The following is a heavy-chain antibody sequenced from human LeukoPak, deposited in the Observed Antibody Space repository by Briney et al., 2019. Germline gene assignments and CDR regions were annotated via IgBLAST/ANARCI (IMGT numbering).Heavy chain of an antibody. CDR1: GYTFTNYW. Sequence: HGESLKISCEGSGYTFTNYWIGWVRQMPGKGLEWMGSIYPDDSETTYSPSFQGQVTISVDKSIRTAYLHWSSLKASDTAIYYCARRGSTETFILWGPSSPFDYWGQGTLVTVSS. D-gene: IGHD2/OR15-2a*01. CDR3: ARRGSTETFILWGPSSPFDY. V-gene: IGHV5-51*01. J-gene: IGHJ4*02. CDR2: IYPDDSET.